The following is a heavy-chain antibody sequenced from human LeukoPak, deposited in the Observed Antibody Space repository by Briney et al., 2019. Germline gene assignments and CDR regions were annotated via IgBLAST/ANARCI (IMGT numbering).Heavy chain of an antibody. CDR3: AKEGYYAPGRLWDY. CDR2: ISYDGSSE. CDR1: GFTFSNYG. J-gene: IGHJ4*02. D-gene: IGHD3-10*01. V-gene: IGHV3-30*18. Sequence: TGGSLRLSCAASGFTFSNYGMHWVRQAPGKGLEWVAVISYDGSSEYYADSVKGRFTISRDNSKNTLYLQMNSLRAEDTAVYYCAKEGYYAPGRLWDYWGQGTLVSVSS.